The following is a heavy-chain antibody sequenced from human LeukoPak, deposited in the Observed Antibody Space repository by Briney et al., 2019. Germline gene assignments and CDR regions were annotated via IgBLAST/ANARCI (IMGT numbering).Heavy chain of an antibody. Sequence: SETLSLTCTVSGYSISSGYYWGWIRQPPGKGLEWIGSIYNSGSTYYNPSLKSRVTISVDTSKNQFSLKLSPVTAADTAVYYCVRSSSSIFDYWGQGTLVTVSS. J-gene: IGHJ4*02. CDR2: IYNSGST. CDR3: VRSSSSIFDY. V-gene: IGHV4-38-2*02. D-gene: IGHD6-6*01. CDR1: GYSISSGYY.